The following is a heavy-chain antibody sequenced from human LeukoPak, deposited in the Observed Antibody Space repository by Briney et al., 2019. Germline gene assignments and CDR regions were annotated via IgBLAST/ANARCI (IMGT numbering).Heavy chain of an antibody. V-gene: IGHV3-21*01. J-gene: IGHJ3*02. CDR3: ARSMIVVVSDAFDI. Sequence: GGSLRLSCAASGFTFSSYSMNWVRQAPGKGLEWVSSISSSSSYIYYADSVKGRFTISRDNAKNSLYLQMNSLRAEDTAVYYCARSMIVVVSDAFDIWGQGTMVTVSS. CDR1: GFTFSSYS. D-gene: IGHD3-22*01. CDR2: ISSSSSYI.